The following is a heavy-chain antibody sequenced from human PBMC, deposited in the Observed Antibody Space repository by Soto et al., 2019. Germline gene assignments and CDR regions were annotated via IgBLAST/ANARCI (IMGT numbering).Heavy chain of an antibody. CDR3: AAHSSGWKVFDY. J-gene: IGHJ4*02. Sequence: PGGSLRLSCAASGFTFSYYAMHWVRQAPGKGLEWVAVISYDGSNKYYADSMKGRFTISRDDSKNTVYLQMNSLRAEDTAVYYCAAHSSGWKVFDYWGQGTLVTVSS. D-gene: IGHD6-19*01. CDR1: GFTFSYYA. V-gene: IGHV3-30-3*01. CDR2: ISYDGSNK.